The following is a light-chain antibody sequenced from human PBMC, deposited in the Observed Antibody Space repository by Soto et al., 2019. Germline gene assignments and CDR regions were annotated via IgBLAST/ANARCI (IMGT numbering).Light chain of an antibody. V-gene: IGKV3-15*01. J-gene: IGKJ1*01. Sequence: VMTPYQACVSAYRGALVTLYAWPSHNIRSSLAWYQQKPGQAPRLLIYGASTRATGITARFSGSGSGTEFTLTISSLQSEDFAVYFCQPYNIWPQTFGQGTKVDIK. CDR2: GAS. CDR3: QPYNIWPQT. CDR1: HNIRSS.